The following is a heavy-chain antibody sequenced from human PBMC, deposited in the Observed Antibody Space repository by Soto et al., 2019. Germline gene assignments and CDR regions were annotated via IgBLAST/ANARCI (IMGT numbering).Heavy chain of an antibody. D-gene: IGHD6-19*01. CDR1: GFTFSDYY. V-gene: IGHV3-11*04. CDR2: ISSSGSTI. CDR3: ARKWGTYSSASLDY. J-gene: IGHJ4*02. Sequence: GGSLRLSCAASGFTFSDYYMSWIRQAPGKGLEWVSYISSSGSTIYYADSVKGRFTISRDNSKSTVYLQMNSLTPEDTALYYCARKWGTYSSASLDYWGLGTLVTVSS.